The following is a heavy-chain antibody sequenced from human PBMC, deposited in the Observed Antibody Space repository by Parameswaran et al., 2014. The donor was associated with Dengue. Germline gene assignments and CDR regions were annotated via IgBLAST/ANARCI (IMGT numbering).Heavy chain of an antibody. CDR1: GGSISSYY. V-gene: IGHV4-59*01. CDR3: ARLFSSSSALGYYYGMDV. J-gene: IGHJ6*02. Sequence: SQTLSLTCTVSGGSISSYYWSWIRQPPGKGLEWIGYIYYSGSTNYNPSLKSRVTISVDTSKNQFSLKLSSVTAADTAVYYCARLFSSSSALGYYYGMDVWGQGTTVTVSS. D-gene: IGHD6-6*01. CDR2: IYYSGST.